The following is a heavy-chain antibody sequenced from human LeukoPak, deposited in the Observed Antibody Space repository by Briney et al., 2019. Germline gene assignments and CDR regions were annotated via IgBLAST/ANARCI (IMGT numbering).Heavy chain of an antibody. J-gene: IGHJ5*02. CDR1: GFKFDDYA. CDR3: ARAKLAIGWFDP. V-gene: IGHV3-9*01. Sequence: GGSLRLSCVASGFKFDDYAMFWVRQAPGKGLEWVAGISWTSDNVAYVDSVKGRFTISRDNAKNSLYLQMNSLRAEDTAVYYCARAKLAIGWFDPWGQGTLVTVSS. CDR2: ISWTSDNV.